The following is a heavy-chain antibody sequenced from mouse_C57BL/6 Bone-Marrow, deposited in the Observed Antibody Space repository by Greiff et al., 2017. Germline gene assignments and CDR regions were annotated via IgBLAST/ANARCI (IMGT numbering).Heavy chain of an antibody. CDR1: GYTFTDYY. V-gene: IGHV1-19*01. CDR3: ARAEAWFAY. Sequence: EVQLQQSGPVLVKPGASVKMSCKASGYTFTDYYMNWVKQSHGKSLEWIGVINPYNGGTSYNQKFKGKATLTVDKSSSTAYMELNSLTSEDSAVYYCARAEAWFAYWGQGTLVTVSA. J-gene: IGHJ3*01. CDR2: INPYNGGT.